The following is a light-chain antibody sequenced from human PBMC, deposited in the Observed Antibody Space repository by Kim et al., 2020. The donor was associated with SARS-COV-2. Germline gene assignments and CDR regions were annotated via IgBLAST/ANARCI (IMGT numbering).Light chain of an antibody. CDR3: NSRDSNDNEDV. Sequence: SSELTQDPAVSVALGQTVRITCQGDSLRSYYASWYQQKPGQAPVLVIYGKNNRPSGIPDRFSGSSSGNTASLTITGAQAGDEADYYCNSRDSNDNEDVFG. V-gene: IGLV3-19*01. CDR2: GKN. J-gene: IGLJ1*01. CDR1: SLRSYY.